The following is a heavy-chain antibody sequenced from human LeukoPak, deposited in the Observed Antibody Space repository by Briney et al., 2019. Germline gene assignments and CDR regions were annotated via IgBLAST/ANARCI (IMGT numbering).Heavy chain of an antibody. CDR2: IIPIFGTA. Sequence: SVKVSCKASGGTFSSYAISWVRHAPGQGLEWMGGIIPIFGTANYAQKFQGRVTITTDESTSTAYMELSSLRSEDTAVYYCASSITGTTDYYYYMDVWGKGTTVTVSS. CDR1: GGTFSSYA. V-gene: IGHV1-69*05. J-gene: IGHJ6*03. D-gene: IGHD1-7*01. CDR3: ASSITGTTDYYYYMDV.